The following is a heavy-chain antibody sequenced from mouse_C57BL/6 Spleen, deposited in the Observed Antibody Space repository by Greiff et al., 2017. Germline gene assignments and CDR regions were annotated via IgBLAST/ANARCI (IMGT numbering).Heavy chain of an antibody. CDR1: GYTFTDYN. V-gene: IGHV1-39*01. D-gene: IGHD3-2*02. CDR2: INPNYGTT. CDR3: ARSPTSQATMGD. J-gene: IGHJ4*01. Sequence: EVQLQQSGAELVKPGASVKISCKASGYTFTDYNMNWVKQSNGKGLEWIGVINPNYGTTSYNEKFKGKATLTVDQSSSTTYMQLNSLTSEDSAVYYCARSPTSQATMGDWGQGTTVTVAS.